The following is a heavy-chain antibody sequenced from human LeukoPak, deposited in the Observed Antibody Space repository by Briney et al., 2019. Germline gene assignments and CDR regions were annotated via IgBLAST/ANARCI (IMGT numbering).Heavy chain of an antibody. D-gene: IGHD5-12*01. Sequence: SEALSLTCAVYGGSFSGYYWSWIRQPPGKGLEWIGEINHSGSTNYNPSLKSRVTISVDTSKNQFSLKLSSVTAADTAVYYCARLRSGYYYYMDVWGKGTTVTISS. CDR2: INHSGST. CDR1: GGSFSGYY. V-gene: IGHV4-34*01. CDR3: ARLRSGYYYYMDV. J-gene: IGHJ6*03.